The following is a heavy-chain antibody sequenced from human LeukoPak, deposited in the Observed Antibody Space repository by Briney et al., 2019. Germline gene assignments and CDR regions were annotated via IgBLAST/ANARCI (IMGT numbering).Heavy chain of an antibody. CDR2: IYYSGST. J-gene: IGHJ4*02. CDR1: GGSSSSGDYY. CDR3: ARDITLPEWLFQGYYFDY. Sequence: PSETLSLXCTVSGGSSSSGDYYWSWNRQPPGKGLEWIGYIYYSGSTYYNPSLKSRVTISVDTSKNQFSLKLSSVTAADTAVYYCARDITLPEWLFQGYYFDYWGQGTLVTVSS. D-gene: IGHD3-3*01. V-gene: IGHV4-30-4*08.